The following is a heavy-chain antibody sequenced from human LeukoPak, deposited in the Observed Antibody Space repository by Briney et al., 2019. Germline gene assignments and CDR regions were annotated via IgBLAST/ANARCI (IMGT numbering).Heavy chain of an antibody. V-gene: IGHV3-11*01. CDR1: GFHLKNYY. CDR3: ARDRGYCNHAFCPLDQ. CDR2: ISSNADKT. D-gene: IGHD2-15*01. J-gene: IGHJ4*02. Sequence: GGSLRLSCAASGFHLKNYYMTWLRQAPGKGLEWISYISSNADKTYYADSVKGRFTIFRDTAKNSLYLQMDSLRFEDTAIYYCARDRGYCNHAFCPLDQWGQGTLVSVSS.